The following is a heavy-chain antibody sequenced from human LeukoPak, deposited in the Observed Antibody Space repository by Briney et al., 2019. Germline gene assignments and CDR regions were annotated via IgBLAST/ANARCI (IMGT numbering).Heavy chain of an antibody. J-gene: IGHJ5*02. Sequence: GESLKISCKASGYTFTSYAMHWVRQAPGQRLEWMGWINAGNGNTKYSQKFQGRVTITRDTSASTAYMELSSLRSEDTAVYYCARSRRITMVRGVIIGWFDPWGQGTLVTVSS. D-gene: IGHD3-10*01. CDR2: INAGNGNT. CDR1: GYTFTSYA. CDR3: ARSRRITMVRGVIIGWFDP. V-gene: IGHV1-3*01.